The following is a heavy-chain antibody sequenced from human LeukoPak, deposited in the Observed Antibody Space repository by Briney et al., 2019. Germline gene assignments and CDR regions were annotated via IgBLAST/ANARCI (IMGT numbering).Heavy chain of an antibody. V-gene: IGHV3-21*01. Sequence: GGSLRLSCAASGFTFSTYSMNWVRQAPGKGLEWVSSISSSSTYIYYGDSVKGRFTISRDDAKNSLYLQMNSLRVEDTAVYYCAKDGRDIVATISGYWGQGTLVTVSS. CDR3: AKDGRDIVATISGY. CDR2: ISSSSTYI. CDR1: GFTFSTYS. D-gene: IGHD5-12*01. J-gene: IGHJ4*02.